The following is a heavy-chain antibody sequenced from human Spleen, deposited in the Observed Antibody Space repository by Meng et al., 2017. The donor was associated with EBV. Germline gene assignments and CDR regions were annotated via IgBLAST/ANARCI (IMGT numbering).Heavy chain of an antibody. Sequence: QVELEESGPGLVKASETLSLMCTVSGGSVSSGIYYWSWIRQPPGKGLEWIGYIYDSGSANYNPSLKSRVTISIDMSKNQFSLKLSSVTAADTAVYYCATVDYGDYEFDYWGQGTLVTVSS. CDR3: ATVDYGDYEFDY. CDR1: GGSVSSGIYY. D-gene: IGHD4-17*01. V-gene: IGHV4-61*01. J-gene: IGHJ4*02. CDR2: IYDSGSA.